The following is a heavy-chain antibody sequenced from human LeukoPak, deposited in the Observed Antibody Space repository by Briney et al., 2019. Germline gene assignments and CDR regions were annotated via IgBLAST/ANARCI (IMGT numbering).Heavy chain of an antibody. J-gene: IGHJ4*02. D-gene: IGHD1-26*01. V-gene: IGHV3-9*01. CDR3: AKDSGNFYFDY. Sequence: GGSLRLSCAASGFTFDNYAMHWARQAPGKGLEWVSGISWNSGSIDYADSVKGRFTISRDNAKNSLYLQMNSLRAEDTALYYCAKDSGNFYFDYWGQGILVTVSS. CDR2: ISWNSGSI. CDR1: GFTFDNYA.